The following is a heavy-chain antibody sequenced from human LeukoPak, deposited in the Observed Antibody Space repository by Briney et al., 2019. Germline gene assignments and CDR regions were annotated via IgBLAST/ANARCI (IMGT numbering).Heavy chain of an antibody. Sequence: GGSLRLSCAASGFTFSSYEMNWVRQAPGKGLEWVSYISSSGSTIYYADSVKGRFTISRDNSKNTLYLQMNSLRDEDTAVYYCAKDPRTGAVTGISYFDYWGQGTLVTVSS. CDR3: AKDPRTGAVTGISYFDY. CDR1: GFTFSSYE. D-gene: IGHD6-19*01. CDR2: ISSSGSTI. J-gene: IGHJ4*02. V-gene: IGHV3-48*03.